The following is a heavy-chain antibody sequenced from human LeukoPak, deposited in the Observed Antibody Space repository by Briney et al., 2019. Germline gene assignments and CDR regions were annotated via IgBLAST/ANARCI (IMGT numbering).Heavy chain of an antibody. CDR1: GFTFSSYA. CDR2: ISSSSSYT. CDR3: ARGGSGNWNAPFDY. D-gene: IGHD1-1*01. V-gene: IGHV3-21*01. Sequence: GSLRLSCAASGFTFSSYAMSWVRQAPGKGLEWVSSISSSSSYTYYADSVKGRFTISRDNAKNSLYLQMNSLRAEDTAVYYCARGGSGNWNAPFDYWGQGTLVTVSS. J-gene: IGHJ4*02.